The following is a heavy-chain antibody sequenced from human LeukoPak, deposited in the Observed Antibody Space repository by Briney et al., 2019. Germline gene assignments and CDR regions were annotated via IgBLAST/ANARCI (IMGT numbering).Heavy chain of an antibody. V-gene: IGHV3-23*01. Sequence: GGSLRLSCAASGFTFSSYAMSWVRQAPGKGLEWVAAISGSGGSTYYADSVKGRFTISRDNSKNTLYLQMNSLRAEDTAVYYCAKASDIVVVVAASFDYWGQGTLVTVSS. CDR3: AKASDIVVVVAASFDY. J-gene: IGHJ4*02. CDR1: GFTFSSYA. CDR2: ISGSGGST. D-gene: IGHD2-15*01.